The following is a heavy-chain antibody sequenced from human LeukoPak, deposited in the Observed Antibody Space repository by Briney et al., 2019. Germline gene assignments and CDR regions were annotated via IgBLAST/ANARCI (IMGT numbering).Heavy chain of an antibody. CDR1: GFTFSSYS. CDR3: AKVYTVVTAQRRGYFDN. Sequence: GGSLRLSCAASGFTFSSYSMNWVRQAPGKGLEWVSSISSSSSYIYYADSVKGRFTISRDNSKNTLYLQMNSLRGEDTAVYYCAKVYTVVTAQRRGYFDNWGQGTLVTVSS. J-gene: IGHJ4*02. CDR2: ISSSSSYI. D-gene: IGHD2-21*02. V-gene: IGHV3-21*04.